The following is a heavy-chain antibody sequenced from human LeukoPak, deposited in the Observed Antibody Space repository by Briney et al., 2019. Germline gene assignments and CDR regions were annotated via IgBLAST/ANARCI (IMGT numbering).Heavy chain of an antibody. D-gene: IGHD4-17*01. CDR1: GFTFSSSA. CDR2: ISYDGSDK. Sequence: PGGSLRLSCAASGFTFSSSAMHWVRQAPGTGLEWVAVISYDGSDKYYADSVKGRFTVSRDNSKNTLYLQMNSLRAEDTAVYYCAREAGDYEGAFDIWGQGTMVTVSS. CDR3: AREAGDYEGAFDI. V-gene: IGHV3-30-3*01. J-gene: IGHJ3*02.